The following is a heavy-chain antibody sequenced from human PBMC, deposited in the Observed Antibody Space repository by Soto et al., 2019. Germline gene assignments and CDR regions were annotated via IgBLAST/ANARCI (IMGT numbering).Heavy chain of an antibody. CDR2: INPNSGGT. Sequence: QVQLVQSGAEVKKPGASVKVSCKASGYTFTGYYMHWVRQAPGQGLEWMGWINPNSGGTNYAQKFQGWFTMTRDTSISSASMELSRLSSQDTAVYYWGKEGGGYGLEVWGKGTTVPVS. CDR3: GKEGGGYGLEV. CDR1: GYTFTGYY. D-gene: IGHD2-15*01. J-gene: IGHJ6*04. V-gene: IGHV1-2*04.